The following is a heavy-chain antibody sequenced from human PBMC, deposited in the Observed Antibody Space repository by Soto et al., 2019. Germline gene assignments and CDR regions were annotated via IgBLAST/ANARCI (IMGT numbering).Heavy chain of an antibody. V-gene: IGHV1-18*04. D-gene: IGHD6-13*01. J-gene: IGHJ6*02. CDR1: GYIFSRYG. CDR3: AREAAAERNYYGLDV. CDR2: ISGYNGNT. Sequence: QVQLVQSGPEVRKPGASVKVSCKASGYIFSRYGISWVRQAPGQGLEWMAWISGYNGNTKFGERVQGRVNVTPDTSTSTAYMELRSLRSDDTAVYYCAREAAAERNYYGLDVWGQGTTVIVSS.